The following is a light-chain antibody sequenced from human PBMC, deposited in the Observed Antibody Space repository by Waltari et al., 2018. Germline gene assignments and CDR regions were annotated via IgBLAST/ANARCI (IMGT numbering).Light chain of an antibody. CDR1: QSVSSS. CDR2: GAS. CDR3: QQNSNWPRT. V-gene: IGKV3D-15*01. Sequence: EIVMTQSQATLSLSPGERATLSCRASQSVSSSLAWYQQKPGQAPRLLIYGASSRATGIPDRFSGSGSGTEFTLTISSLEPEDVAVYYCQQNSNWPRTFGQGTKVEIK. J-gene: IGKJ1*01.